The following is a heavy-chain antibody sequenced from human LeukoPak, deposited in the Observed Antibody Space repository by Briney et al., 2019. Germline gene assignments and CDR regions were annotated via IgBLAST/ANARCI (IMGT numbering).Heavy chain of an antibody. V-gene: IGHV3-30*18. CDR3: AKDRSVTMVRGVTSP. CDR2: ISYDGSNK. J-gene: IGHJ5*02. Sequence: GSLRLSCAASGFTFSSYGMHWVRQAPGKGLEWVAVISYDGSNKYYADSVKGRFTISRDNSKNTLYLQMNSLRAEDTAVYYCAKDRSVTMVRGVTSPWGQGTLVTVSS. CDR1: GFTFSSYG. D-gene: IGHD3-10*01.